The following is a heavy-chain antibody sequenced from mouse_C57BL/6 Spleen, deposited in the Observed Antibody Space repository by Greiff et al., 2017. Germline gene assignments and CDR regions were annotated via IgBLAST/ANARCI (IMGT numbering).Heavy chain of an antibody. D-gene: IGHD1-2*01. Sequence: DVMLVESGEGLVKPGGSLKLSCAASGFTFSSYAMSWVRQTPEKRLEWVAYISSGGDYIYYADTVKGRFTISRDNARNTLYLQMSSLKSEDTAMYYCTSAPNYYGPDYWGQGTTLTVSS. J-gene: IGHJ2*01. CDR2: ISSGGDYI. CDR1: GFTFSSYA. CDR3: TSAPNYYGPDY. V-gene: IGHV5-9-1*02.